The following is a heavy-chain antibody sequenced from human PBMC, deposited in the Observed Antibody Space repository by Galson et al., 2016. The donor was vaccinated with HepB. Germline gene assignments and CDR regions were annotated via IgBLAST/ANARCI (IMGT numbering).Heavy chain of an antibody. J-gene: IGHJ4*03. CDR3: AKISVQHSYHYWGFDY. CDR1: GFTFSTYA. D-gene: IGHD5-18*01. V-gene: IGHV3-23*01. Sequence: SLRLSCAASGFTFSTYAMSWVRQAPGQGLEWVSGISGRGDTRLADSVKGRFTIPRQNSKTTLYLQMNSLRVEDTAVYYCAKISVQHSYHYWGFDYWGQGTMVTVSS. CDR2: ISGRGDT.